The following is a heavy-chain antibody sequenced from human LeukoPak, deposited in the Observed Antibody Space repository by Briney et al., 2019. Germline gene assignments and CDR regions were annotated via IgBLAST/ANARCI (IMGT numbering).Heavy chain of an antibody. V-gene: IGHV3-21*01. Sequence: GGSLRLSCSASGFTFSSYSMNWVRQAPGKGLEWVSSISSSSSYIYYADSVKGRFTISRDNAKNSLYLQMNSLRAEDTAVYYCATGDVIVVALGYWGQGTLVTVSS. CDR3: ATGDVIVVALGY. CDR2: ISSSSSYI. J-gene: IGHJ4*02. D-gene: IGHD3-22*01. CDR1: GFTFSSYS.